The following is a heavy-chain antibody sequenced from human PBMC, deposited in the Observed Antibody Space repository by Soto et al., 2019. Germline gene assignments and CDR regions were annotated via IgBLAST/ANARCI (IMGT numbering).Heavy chain of an antibody. Sequence: GGSLSLSCAASGFTFSSYGMHWVRQAPGKGLEWVAVISYDGSNKYYADSVKGRFTISRDNSKNTLYLQMNSLRAEDTAVYYCAKAPPLWFGELLRHPQYGMDVWGQGTTVTVSS. CDR1: GFTFSSYG. V-gene: IGHV3-30*18. CDR2: ISYDGSNK. CDR3: AKAPPLWFGELLRHPQYGMDV. J-gene: IGHJ6*02. D-gene: IGHD3-10*01.